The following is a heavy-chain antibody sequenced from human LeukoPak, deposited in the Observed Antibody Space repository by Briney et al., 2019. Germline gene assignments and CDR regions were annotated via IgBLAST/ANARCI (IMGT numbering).Heavy chain of an antibody. D-gene: IGHD1-26*01. CDR2: IKQDGSEK. CDR1: GFTFSSYW. CDR3: AREYSGSYGYYYYYYMDV. V-gene: IGHV3-7*01. J-gene: IGHJ6*03. Sequence: PGGSLRLSRAASGFTFSSYWMSWVRQAPGKGLEWVANIKQDGSEKYYVDSVKGRFTISRDNAKNSLYLQMNSLRAEDTAVYYCAREYSGSYGYYYYYYMDVWGKGTTVTVSS.